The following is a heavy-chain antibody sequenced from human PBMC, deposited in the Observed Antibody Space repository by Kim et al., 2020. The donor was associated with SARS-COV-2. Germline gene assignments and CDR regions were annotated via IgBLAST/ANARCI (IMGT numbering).Heavy chain of an antibody. J-gene: IGHJ3*02. CDR1: GYTLTELS. CDR2: FDPEDGET. CDR3: ATGVAAAGTSMGAFDI. D-gene: IGHD6-13*01. V-gene: IGHV1-24*01. Sequence: ASVKVSCKVSGYTLTELSMHWVRQAPGKGLEWMGGFDPEDGETIYAQKFQGRVTMTEDTSTDTAYMELSSLRSEDTAVYYCATGVAAAGTSMGAFDIWGQGTMVTVSS.